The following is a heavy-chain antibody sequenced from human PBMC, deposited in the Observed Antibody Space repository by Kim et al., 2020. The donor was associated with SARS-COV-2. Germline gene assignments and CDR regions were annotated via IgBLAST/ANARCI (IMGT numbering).Heavy chain of an antibody. Sequence: GGSLRLSCAASGFTFNSYEMNWVRQAPGKGLEWVSYINSHGSTSHYADSVKGRFTISRDNAKNSLYLQMNSLRAEDTAVFYCARGGSGGDYANLFDLWGQGTLATVSS. J-gene: IGHJ5*02. CDR2: INSHGSTS. CDR3: ARGGSGGDYANLFDL. CDR1: GFTFNSYE. V-gene: IGHV3-48*03. D-gene: IGHD4-17*01.